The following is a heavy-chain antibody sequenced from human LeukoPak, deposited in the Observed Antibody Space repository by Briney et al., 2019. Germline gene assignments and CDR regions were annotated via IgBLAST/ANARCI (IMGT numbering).Heavy chain of an antibody. Sequence: PSGTLSLTCAVSGGPISSTNWWSWVRQPPGKGLEGIGEIYHSGSTNYNPSLRSLITISVDKSKDQFSLKLSSVPAADTAVYYCARKIGSSGAFDIWGQGTMVTVSS. D-gene: IGHD1-26*01. CDR1: GGPISSTNW. CDR2: IYHSGST. V-gene: IGHV4-4*02. CDR3: ARKIGSSGAFDI. J-gene: IGHJ3*02.